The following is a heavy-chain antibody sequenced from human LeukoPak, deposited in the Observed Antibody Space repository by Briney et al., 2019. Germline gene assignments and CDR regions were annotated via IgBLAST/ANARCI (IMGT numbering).Heavy chain of an antibody. CDR2: IKSKTDGGTT. D-gene: IGHD2-8*01. V-gene: IGHV3-15*01. J-gene: IGHJ4*02. CDR1: GFTFSNAW. CDR3: TTYPMVYAMNY. Sequence: GGSLRLSCGASGFTFSNAWMSWVRQAPGKGLEWVGRIKSKTDGGTTDYAAPVKGRFTISRDDSKNTLYLQMNSLRTEDTAIYYCTTYPMVYAMNYWGQGTLVTVSS.